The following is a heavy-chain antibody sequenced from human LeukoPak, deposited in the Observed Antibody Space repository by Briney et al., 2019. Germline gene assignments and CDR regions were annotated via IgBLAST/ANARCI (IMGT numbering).Heavy chain of an antibody. CDR2: ISGGGTSA. CDR1: GYTFTNYA. CDR3: AKDLFTGWPSRGDYYYYMDV. J-gene: IGHJ6*03. V-gene: IGHV3-23*01. D-gene: IGHD3-10*01. Sequence: GGSLRLSCAASGYTFTNYAMSWVRQAPGKGLEWVSGISGGGTSAYYAASVKGRFTITRDNSQDTVFLQMNSLRADDTAVYYCAKDLFTGWPSRGDYYYYMDVWGKGTTVMVSS.